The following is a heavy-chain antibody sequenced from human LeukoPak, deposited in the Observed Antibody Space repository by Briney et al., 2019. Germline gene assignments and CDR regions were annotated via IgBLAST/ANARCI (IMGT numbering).Heavy chain of an antibody. Sequence: GGSLRLSCAASGFTCSSYSMNWVRQAPGKGLEGVSSISSSSSYIYYADSVKGRFTISRDNAKNSLYLQMNSLRAEDTAVYYCARDSQWLVHYYYYYMDVWGKGTTVTVSS. CDR1: GFTCSSYS. CDR3: ARDSQWLVHYYYYYMDV. J-gene: IGHJ6*03. D-gene: IGHD6-19*01. CDR2: ISSSSSYI. V-gene: IGHV3-21*01.